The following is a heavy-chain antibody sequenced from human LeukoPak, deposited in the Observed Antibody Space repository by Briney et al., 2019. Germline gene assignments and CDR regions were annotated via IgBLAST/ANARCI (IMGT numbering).Heavy chain of an antibody. CDR2: ISSNGGST. D-gene: IGHD1-26*01. Sequence: GGSLRLSCAASGFTFSSYARHWVRQAPGKGPEYVSAISSNGGSTYYANSVKGRFTISRDNSKNTLYLQMGSLRAEDMAVYYCARGSGDYWGQGTLVTVSS. V-gene: IGHV3-64*01. J-gene: IGHJ4*02. CDR1: GFTFSSYA. CDR3: ARGSGDY.